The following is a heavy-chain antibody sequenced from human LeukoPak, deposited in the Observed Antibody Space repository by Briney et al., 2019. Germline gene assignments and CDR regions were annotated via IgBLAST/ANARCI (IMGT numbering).Heavy chain of an antibody. V-gene: IGHV4-39*01. CDR3: ARGGYDFWSGYYFYYFDY. Sequence: SETQSLTCTVSGGSIDSSSYYWGWIRQPPGKGLEWIASIYYSGSTCYNPSLKSRVTISVDTSKNQFSLKLSSVTAADTAVYYCARGGYDFWSGYYFYYFDYWGQGTLVTVSS. D-gene: IGHD3-3*01. CDR2: IYYSGST. CDR1: GGSIDSSSYY. J-gene: IGHJ4*02.